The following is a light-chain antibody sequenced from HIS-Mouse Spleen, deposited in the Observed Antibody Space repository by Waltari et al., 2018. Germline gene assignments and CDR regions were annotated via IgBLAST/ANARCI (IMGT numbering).Light chain of an antibody. J-gene: IGKJ5*01. CDR3: QQRSNWSIT. CDR1: QGVSSY. CDR2: DAS. V-gene: IGKV3-11*01. Sequence: EIVLTQSPATLSLSTGERATLSCRASQGVSSYLAWYQQKPGQAPRLLIYDASNRATGIPARFSGSGSGTDFTLTINSLEPEDFAVYYCQQRSNWSITFGQGTRLEIK.